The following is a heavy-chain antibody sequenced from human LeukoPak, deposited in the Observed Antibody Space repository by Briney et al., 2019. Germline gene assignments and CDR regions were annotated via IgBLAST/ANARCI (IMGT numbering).Heavy chain of an antibody. CDR1: GFIFSRHW. D-gene: IGHD2/OR15-2a*01. CDR2: IKQDGSER. J-gene: IGHJ4*02. CDR3: ARDGGHSTDFDY. Sequence: PGGSLRLSCGASGFIFSRHWMSWVRQAPGKGPEWVANIKQDGSERYYVGSVKGRFTISRDNAKNLSYLQMNSLRAEDTALYYCARDGGHSTDFDYWGQGTLVTVSS. V-gene: IGHV3-7*01.